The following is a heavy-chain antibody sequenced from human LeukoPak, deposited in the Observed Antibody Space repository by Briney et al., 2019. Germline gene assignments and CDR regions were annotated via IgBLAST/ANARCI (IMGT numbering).Heavy chain of an antibody. D-gene: IGHD3-10*01. V-gene: IGHV1-18*01. J-gene: IGHJ4*02. CDR2: ISAYNGNT. Sequence: GASVKVSCKASGYTFTSYGISWVRQAPGQGLEWMGWISAYNGNTNYAQKLQGRVTMTTDTSTSTAYMELRSLRSDDTAVYYCARESLWFGEFRSFDYWGQGTLVTVSS. CDR1: GYTFTSYG. CDR3: ARESLWFGEFRSFDY.